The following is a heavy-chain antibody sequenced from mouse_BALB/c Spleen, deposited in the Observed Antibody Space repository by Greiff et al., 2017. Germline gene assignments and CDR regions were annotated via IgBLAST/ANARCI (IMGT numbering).Heavy chain of an antibody. V-gene: IGHV5-6-5*01. CDR3: ARENYYGNPYAMDY. J-gene: IGHJ4*01. CDR2: ISSGGST. CDR1: GFTFSSYA. D-gene: IGHD2-1*01. Sequence: EVKVEESGGGLVKPGGSLKLSCAASGFTFSSYAMSWVRQTPEKRLEWVASISSGGSTYYPDSVKGRFTISRDNARNILYLQMSSLRSEDTAMYYCARENYYGNPYAMDYWGQGTSVNVSS.